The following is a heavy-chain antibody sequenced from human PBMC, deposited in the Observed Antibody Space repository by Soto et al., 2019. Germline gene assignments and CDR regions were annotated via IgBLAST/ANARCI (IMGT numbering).Heavy chain of an antibody. CDR3: ARGTSWQLPFDY. Sequence: SETLSLTCTVSSDSISSYYWSWIRQPPGKRLEWIGYISYSGSTDYNPSLKNRVTISGDTSKNQFSLKVSSVTAADTAVYYCARGTSWQLPFDYWGQGTLVTVS. CDR2: ISYSGST. D-gene: IGHD6-13*01. J-gene: IGHJ4*02. V-gene: IGHV4-59*01. CDR1: SDSISSYY.